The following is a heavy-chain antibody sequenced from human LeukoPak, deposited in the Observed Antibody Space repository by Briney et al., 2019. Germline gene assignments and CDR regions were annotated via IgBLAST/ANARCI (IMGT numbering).Heavy chain of an antibody. Sequence: PGGSLRLSCAASGFTFSSYAMNWVRQAPGKGREWVSAVRDGDAGTSYADSVKGRFTISRDNSKNTLYLQMNSLRADATAVYYCAKNRGGSYYSGSDYWGQGTLVTVSS. CDR1: GFTFSSYA. D-gene: IGHD1-26*01. V-gene: IGHV3-23*01. J-gene: IGHJ4*02. CDR3: AKNRGGSYYSGSDY. CDR2: VRDGDAGT.